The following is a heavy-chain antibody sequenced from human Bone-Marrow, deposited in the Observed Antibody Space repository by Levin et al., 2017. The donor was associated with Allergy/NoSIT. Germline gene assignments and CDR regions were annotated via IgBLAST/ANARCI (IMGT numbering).Heavy chain of an antibody. CDR3: TRSTGTDFDY. CDR2: IRSKDNSYAT. Sequence: KVSCAASGFTFSGSAMHWVRQASGKGLEWVGRIRSKDNSYATSYAASVKGRFTVSRDDSKNTAYLQMNSLKTEDTAVYYCTRSTGTDFDYWGQGTLVTVSS. CDR1: GFTFSGSA. D-gene: IGHD3-9*01. J-gene: IGHJ4*02. V-gene: IGHV3-73*01.